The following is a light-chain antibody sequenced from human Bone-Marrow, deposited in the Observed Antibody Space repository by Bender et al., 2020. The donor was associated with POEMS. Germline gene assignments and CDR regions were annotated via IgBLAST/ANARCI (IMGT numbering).Light chain of an antibody. Sequence: QSALTQPASVSGSPGQSITISCTGTSSDVGSYNLVSWYQQHPGKAPKLMIYEVNQRPSGVPDRFSGSKSGNTASLTISGLQAEDEADYYCSSYTSSSTLVFGGGTKLTVL. J-gene: IGLJ2*01. CDR3: SSYTSSSTLV. CDR1: SSDVGSYNL. V-gene: IGLV2-14*02. CDR2: EVN.